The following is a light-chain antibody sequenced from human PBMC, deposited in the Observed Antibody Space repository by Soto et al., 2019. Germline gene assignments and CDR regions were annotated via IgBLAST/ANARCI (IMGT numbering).Light chain of an antibody. CDR1: SSDVGGYNY. CDR3: SSYTSISTYV. Sequence: QSALTQPASVSGSPGQSITISCTGTSSDVGGYNYVSWYQHHPGKAPRLMIYEVSNRPSGVSDRFSDSKSGNTASLTISGLLAEDEADYYCSSYTSISTYVFGTGTKLTVL. CDR2: EVS. J-gene: IGLJ1*01. V-gene: IGLV2-14*01.